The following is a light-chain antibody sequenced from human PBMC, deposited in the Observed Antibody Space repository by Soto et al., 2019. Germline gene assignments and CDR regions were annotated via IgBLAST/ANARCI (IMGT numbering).Light chain of an antibody. Sequence: QSVLTQPPSVSGAPGQRVTISCTGSSSNIGAGYDVNWYQQLPGTAPKHLIYGNSNRPSGVPDRFSGSKSGTSASLAITGLQAEDEADYSCQSYDSSLSGSVFGGGTKLTVL. CDR3: QSYDSSLSGSV. V-gene: IGLV1-40*01. CDR2: GNS. J-gene: IGLJ2*01. CDR1: SSNIGAGYD.